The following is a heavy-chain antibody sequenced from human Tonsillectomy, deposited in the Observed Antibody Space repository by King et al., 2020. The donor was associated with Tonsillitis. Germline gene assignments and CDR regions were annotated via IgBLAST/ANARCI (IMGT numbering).Heavy chain of an antibody. V-gene: IGHV3-9*01. CDR2: ICWISVSI. CDR1: GFTFDVYA. CDR3: AKAPPFTMVRGVIIHYFDY. Sequence: VQLVESGGGLVQPGRSLRLSCAASGFTFDVYAMHWVRQAPGKGLEWVSGICWISVSIGYAASVMGIFTISRSNAKNSLYLQMNSLRAEYTALYYCAKAPPFTMVRGVIIHYFDYWGQGTLVTVSS. J-gene: IGHJ4*02. D-gene: IGHD3-10*01.